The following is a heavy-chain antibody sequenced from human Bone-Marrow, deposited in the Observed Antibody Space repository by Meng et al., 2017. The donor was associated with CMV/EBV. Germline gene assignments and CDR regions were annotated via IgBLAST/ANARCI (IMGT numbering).Heavy chain of an antibody. CDR3: ARTNNRFEYSSSGAGMDV. CDR1: GGSISSTNYY. J-gene: IGHJ6*02. CDR2: IFYSGST. D-gene: IGHD6-6*01. V-gene: IGHV4-39*07. Sequence: SETLSLTCTVSGGSISSTNYYWAWIRQSPGKGLEWIGSIFYSGSTYYNPSLKSRVTISVDTSKNQFSLKLSSVTAADTAVYYCARTNNRFEYSSSGAGMDVWGQGTTVTVSS.